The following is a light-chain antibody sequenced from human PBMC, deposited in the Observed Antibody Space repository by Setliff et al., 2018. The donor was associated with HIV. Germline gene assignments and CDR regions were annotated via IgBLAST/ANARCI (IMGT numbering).Light chain of an antibody. CDR1: QSVSRS. V-gene: IGKV3D-15*01. CDR3: QQYNNWPWT. Sequence: EIVMTQSPVTLSVSPGERVTLSCRASQSVSRSVAWFQQKPGQAPRLVMSGASTRATGIPARVSGSGSGTDFTLTIDSLQSEDFAIYYCQQYNNWPWTFGHGTKVDIK. CDR2: GAS. J-gene: IGKJ1*01.